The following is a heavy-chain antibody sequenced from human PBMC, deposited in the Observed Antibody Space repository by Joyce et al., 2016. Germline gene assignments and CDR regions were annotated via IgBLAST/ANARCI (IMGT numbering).Heavy chain of an antibody. Sequence: EVQLVETGGGLIQPGGSLRISCAVSGSSVFSHYMGWVRQAPGKGREWVSIIYSAGNTYYADSVKGRFTNSRDNSKTALLLQMSSLRADDTAVYYCARDLWGGDYRPNAFDVWGQGTMVTVST. V-gene: IGHV3-53*02. D-gene: IGHD2-21*02. CDR1: GSSVFSHY. J-gene: IGHJ3*01. CDR3: ARDLWGGDYRPNAFDV. CDR2: IYSAGNT.